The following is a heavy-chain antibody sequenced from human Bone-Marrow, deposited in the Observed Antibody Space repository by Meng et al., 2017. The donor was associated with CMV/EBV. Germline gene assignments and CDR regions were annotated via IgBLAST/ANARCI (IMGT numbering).Heavy chain of an antibody. Sequence: SETLSLTCAAYGGSFSGYYWNWIRQPPGKGLEWIGEINHSGSTNYNPSLKSRVTISVDTSKNQFSLKLSSVTAADTAVYYCARRGLQFLEWLLKGFDPWGQGTLVTVSS. CDR3: ARRGLQFLEWLLKGFDP. CDR2: INHSGST. CDR1: GGSFSGYY. J-gene: IGHJ5*02. V-gene: IGHV4-34*01. D-gene: IGHD3-3*01.